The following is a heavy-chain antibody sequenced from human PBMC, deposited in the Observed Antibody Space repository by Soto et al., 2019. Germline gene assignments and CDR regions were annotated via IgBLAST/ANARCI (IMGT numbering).Heavy chain of an antibody. CDR3: ASYSYGPPIYFDY. Sequence: SVKVSCKASGGTFSSYAISWVRQAPGQGLEWMGGIIPIFGTANYAQKFQGRVTITADKSTSTAYMELSSLRAEDTAVYYCASYSYGPPIYFDYWGQGTLVTVSS. D-gene: IGHD5-18*01. J-gene: IGHJ4*02. CDR1: GGTFSSYA. CDR2: IIPIFGTA. V-gene: IGHV1-69*06.